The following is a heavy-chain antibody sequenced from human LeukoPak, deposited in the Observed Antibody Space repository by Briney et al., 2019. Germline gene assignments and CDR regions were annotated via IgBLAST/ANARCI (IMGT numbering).Heavy chain of an antibody. CDR2: IYYSGST. Sequence: PSETLSLTCTVSGGSISSYYWSWIRQPPGKGLEWLGYIYYSGSTNYNPSLKSRVTISVDTSKNQFSLNLSSVTAADTAVYYCASLVSGFFDYWGQGTLVTVSS. V-gene: IGHV4-59*01. J-gene: IGHJ4*02. D-gene: IGHD5-12*01. CDR1: GGSISSYY. CDR3: ASLVSGFFDY.